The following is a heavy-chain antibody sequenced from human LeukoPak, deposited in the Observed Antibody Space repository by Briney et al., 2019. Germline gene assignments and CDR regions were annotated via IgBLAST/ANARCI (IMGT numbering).Heavy chain of an antibody. V-gene: IGHV3-11*01. J-gene: IGHJ4*02. CDR2: ISSSGSTM. CDR3: ARARLAVSGNYFEN. Sequence: GGSLRLSCAASGFIFSDYYMSWIRQAPGKGLEWVSYISSSGSTMYYTDSVKGRFTISRDNAKDSLYLQMNSLRAEDTAVYHCARARLAVSGNYFENWGQGTLVTVSS. CDR1: GFIFSDYY. D-gene: IGHD6-19*01.